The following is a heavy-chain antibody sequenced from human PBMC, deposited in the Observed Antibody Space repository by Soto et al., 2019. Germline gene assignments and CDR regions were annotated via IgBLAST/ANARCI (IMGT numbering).Heavy chain of an antibody. J-gene: IGHJ4*02. CDR1: VFTFIDYY. D-gene: IGHD4-17*01. CDR3: AKASGRVTKRFDS. V-gene: IGHV3-11*06. Sequence: GWSLRLSCASSVFTFIDYYMTWIRQAPGKGLEWVSYISSSVSYTNYADSVKGRFTISRDNAKNSVYLQMNSLGAEDTAVYYCAKASGRVTKRFDSWGQGTLVTVSS. CDR2: ISSSVSYT.